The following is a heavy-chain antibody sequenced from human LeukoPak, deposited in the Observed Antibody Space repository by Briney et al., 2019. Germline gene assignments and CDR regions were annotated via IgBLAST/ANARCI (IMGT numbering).Heavy chain of an antibody. D-gene: IGHD4/OR15-4a*01. CDR3: ARLLTSSLIDY. CDR1: GFTFSSYW. CDR2: INSDGSST. J-gene: IGHJ4*02. V-gene: IGHV3-74*01. Sequence: GGSLRLSCAASGFTFSSYWMRWVRHAPGKGLVWVSRINSDGSSTSYADSVKGRFTISRDNAKNTLYLQMNSLRAEDTAVYYCARLLTSSLIDYWGQGTLVTVSS.